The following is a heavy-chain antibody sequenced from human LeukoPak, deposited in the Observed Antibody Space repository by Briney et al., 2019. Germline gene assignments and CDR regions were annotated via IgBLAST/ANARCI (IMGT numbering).Heavy chain of an antibody. V-gene: IGHV3-7*01. Sequence: GGSLRLSCAAAGFSLSSYWMSWVRQAKGKGLECVAKIREDGSEKHYVDSVKGRFIISRDNSKNSLYLQMNSLRAEDTAVYYCARDYTGGWNDYWGQGTLVTVSS. CDR1: GFSLSSYW. D-gene: IGHD7-27*01. CDR2: IREDGSEK. CDR3: ARDYTGGWNDY. J-gene: IGHJ4*02.